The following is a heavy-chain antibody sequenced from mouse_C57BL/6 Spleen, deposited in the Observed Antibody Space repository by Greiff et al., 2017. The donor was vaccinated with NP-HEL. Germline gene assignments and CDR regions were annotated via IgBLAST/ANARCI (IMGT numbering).Heavy chain of an antibody. V-gene: IGHV1-64*01. D-gene: IGHD2-3*01. J-gene: IGHJ2*01. CDR2: IHPNSGST. CDR3: ARGRDGMDYFDY. CDR1: GYTFTSYW. Sequence: QVQLQQPGAELVKPGASVKLSCKASGYTFTSYWMHWVKQRPGQGLEWIGMIHPNSGSTNYNEKFKSKATLTVDKSSSTAYMQLSSLTSEDSAVYYCARGRDGMDYFDYWGQGTTLTVSS.